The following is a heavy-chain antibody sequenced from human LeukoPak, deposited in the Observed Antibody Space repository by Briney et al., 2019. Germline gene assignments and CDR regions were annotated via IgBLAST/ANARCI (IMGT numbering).Heavy chain of an antibody. CDR2: IIPIFGTA. V-gene: IGHV1-69*13. CDR3: ARVSYGSGSSSY. CDR1: GGTFSSYA. D-gene: IGHD3-10*01. J-gene: IGHJ4*02. Sequence: ASVKVSCKASGGTFSSYAISWVRQAPGQGLEWMGGIIPIFGTANYAQKFQGRVTIAADESTSTAYMELSSLRSEDTAVYYCARVSYGSGSSSYWGQGTLVTVSS.